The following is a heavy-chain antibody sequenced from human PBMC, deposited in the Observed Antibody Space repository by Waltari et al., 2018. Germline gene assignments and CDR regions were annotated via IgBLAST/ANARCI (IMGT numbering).Heavy chain of an antibody. CDR2: INHSGST. V-gene: IGHV4-34*01. J-gene: IGHJ6*02. Sequence: QVQLQQWGAGLLKPSETLSLTCAVYGGSFSGYYWSWIRQPPGKGLEWIGEINHSGSTNYNPSLKSRVTISVDTSKNQFSLKLSSVTAAYTAVYYCARSYRGVNYYYGMDVWGQGTTVTVSS. CDR1: GGSFSGYY. D-gene: IGHD3-10*01. CDR3: ARSYRGVNYYYGMDV.